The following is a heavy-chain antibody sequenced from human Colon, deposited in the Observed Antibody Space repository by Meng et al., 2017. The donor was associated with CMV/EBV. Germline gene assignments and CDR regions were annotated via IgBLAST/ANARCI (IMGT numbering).Heavy chain of an antibody. V-gene: IGHV3-9*01. CDR2: ISWNSGRT. J-gene: IGHJ6*02. Sequence: SLKISCAASGFTFSVFAMHWVRQAPGKGLEWVSSISWNSGRTGYVDSVEGRFTISRDNAKNSLYLQMNGLRAEDTALYYCAKDISPVGGTTGYHGMDVWGQGTTVTVSS. CDR1: GFTFSVFA. CDR3: AKDISPVGGTTGYHGMDV. D-gene: IGHD1-7*01.